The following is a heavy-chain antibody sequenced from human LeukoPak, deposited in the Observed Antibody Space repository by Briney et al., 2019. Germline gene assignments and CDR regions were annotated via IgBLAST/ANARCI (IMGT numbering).Heavy chain of an antibody. CDR3: AKNKWFGEFGSNFDY. Sequence: PGGSLRLSCAASGFTFSIYAMSWVRQAPGKGLEWVSAISGSGGSTYYADSVKGRFTISRDNSKNTLYLQMNSLRAEDTAVYYCAKNKWFGEFGSNFDYWGQGTLVTVSS. J-gene: IGHJ4*02. V-gene: IGHV3-23*01. CDR1: GFTFSIYA. D-gene: IGHD3-10*01. CDR2: ISGSGGST.